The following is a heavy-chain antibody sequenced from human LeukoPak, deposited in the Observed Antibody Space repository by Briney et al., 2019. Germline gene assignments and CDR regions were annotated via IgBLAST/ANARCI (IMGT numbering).Heavy chain of an antibody. CDR3: ATEPRRLGDLSTI. Sequence: GGSLRLSCAASGFTVSNNHMIWVRQAPGKGLEWVSVIFSGGSTYFADSVKGRFTISRDSSKNTLYLQMNSLRAEDTAVYYCATEPRRLGDLSTIWGQGTMVTVSS. CDR1: GFTVSNNH. CDR2: IFSGGST. V-gene: IGHV3-66*01. D-gene: IGHD3-16*02. J-gene: IGHJ3*02.